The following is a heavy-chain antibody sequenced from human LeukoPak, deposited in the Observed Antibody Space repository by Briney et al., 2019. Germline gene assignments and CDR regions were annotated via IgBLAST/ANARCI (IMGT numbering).Heavy chain of an antibody. CDR3: ARVRGNYFPDY. CDR2: TYYRSKWYY. D-gene: IGHD4-11*01. CDR1: GDSVSSISVA. Sequence: SQTLSLTCAISGDSVSSISVAWNWIRQSPSRGLEWLGRTYYRSKWYYEYAVSVKGRININPDPSKNQFSLKLSSVTAADTAVYYCARVRGNYFPDYWGQGTLVTVSS. J-gene: IGHJ4*02. V-gene: IGHV6-1*01.